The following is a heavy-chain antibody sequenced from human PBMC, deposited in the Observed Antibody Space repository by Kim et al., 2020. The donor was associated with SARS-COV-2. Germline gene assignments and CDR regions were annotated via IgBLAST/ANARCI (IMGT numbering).Heavy chain of an antibody. CDR3: ARDLLLWFGDLDY. V-gene: IGHV3-30*01. Sequence: YADSVQGRFTISRDNSKNTLYLQMNSLRAEDTAVYYCARDLLLWFGDLDYWGQGTLVTVSS. D-gene: IGHD3-10*01. J-gene: IGHJ4*02.